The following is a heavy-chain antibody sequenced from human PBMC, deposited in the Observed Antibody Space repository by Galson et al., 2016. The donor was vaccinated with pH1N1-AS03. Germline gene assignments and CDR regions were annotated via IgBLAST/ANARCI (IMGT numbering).Heavy chain of an antibody. CDR1: GFSFSASW. D-gene: IGHD1-7*01. V-gene: IGHV3-7*03. Sequence: SLRLSCAASGFSFSASWMSWVRQAPGKGLEWVANIRQDGSEKYYVDSVEGRFTISRDNAKNSLYLQMNSLRDEDRAVYYCAIESPLNYYLAFRGRGTLVTVSS. CDR3: AIESPLNYYLAF. J-gene: IGHJ2*01. CDR2: IRQDGSEK.